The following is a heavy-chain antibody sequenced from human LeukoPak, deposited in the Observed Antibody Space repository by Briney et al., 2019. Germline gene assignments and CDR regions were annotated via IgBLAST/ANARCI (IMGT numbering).Heavy chain of an antibody. Sequence: GASLRLSCAASGFTLSSYAMSWVRQAPGEGLEWVSGISGSGGSTYYAVSVQGRFTISRDKSKNTLYLQMNSLRAEDTAVYYCAKGHYYDSSGYSIDYWGQGTLVTVSS. CDR2: ISGSGGST. D-gene: IGHD3-22*01. CDR3: AKGHYYDSSGYSIDY. CDR1: GFTLSSYA. J-gene: IGHJ4*02. V-gene: IGHV3-23*01.